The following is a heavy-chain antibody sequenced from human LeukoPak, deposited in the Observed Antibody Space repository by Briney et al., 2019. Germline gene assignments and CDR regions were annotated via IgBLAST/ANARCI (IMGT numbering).Heavy chain of an antibody. CDR1: GGSISNYY. Sequence: SETLSLTCTVSGGSISNYYCTWLRQPPGKGLEWIGLIYNRGTTNYNPSLKSRVTISVDTSKNQFSLKLSSVTAADTAVYYCAREFTDWGQGTLVTVSS. V-gene: IGHV4-59*01. CDR2: IYNRGTT. CDR3: AREFTD. J-gene: IGHJ4*02.